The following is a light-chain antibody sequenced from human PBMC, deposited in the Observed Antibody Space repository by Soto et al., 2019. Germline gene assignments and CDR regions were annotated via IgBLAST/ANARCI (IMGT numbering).Light chain of an antibody. V-gene: IGKV3-11*01. CDR2: DAS. J-gene: IGKJ1*01. Sequence: EIVLTQSPATLSLSPGERATLSCRASQSVSSYLAWYQQKPGQAPRLLMHDASNRATGIPARFSGSGSGTDFTLTISDVQPEDFALYYCHQRQSWPRTFGQGTKVDI. CDR3: HQRQSWPRT. CDR1: QSVSSY.